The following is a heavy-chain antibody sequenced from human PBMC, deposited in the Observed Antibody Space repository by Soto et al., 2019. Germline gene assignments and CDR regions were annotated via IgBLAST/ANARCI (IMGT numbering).Heavy chain of an antibody. CDR1: GFTFNNYA. J-gene: IGHJ4*02. V-gene: IGHV3-23*01. D-gene: IGHD3-10*01. Sequence: VPLLESGGGLVQPGGSLRLSCAASGFTFNNYAMSWVRQAPGKGLEWVSAISGGGDTTSYADSVKGRFTVSRDGSKNTLYVQMNSLRAEDTAVYYCAKGRGGSGSLTPRVDFWGQGTLVTVSS. CDR3: AKGRGGSGSLTPRVDF. CDR2: ISGGGDTT.